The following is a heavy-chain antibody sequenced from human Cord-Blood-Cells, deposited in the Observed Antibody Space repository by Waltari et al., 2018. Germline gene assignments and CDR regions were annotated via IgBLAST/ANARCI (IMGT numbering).Heavy chain of an antibody. J-gene: IGHJ4*02. V-gene: IGHV4-34*01. D-gene: IGHD1-7*01. CDR3: ARGRWGATGTTYFVY. CDR2: INHSGST. CDR1: GGSFSGYY. Sequence: QVQLQQWGAGLLKPSETLSLTCAVYGGSFSGYYWRWISQPPGKGLEWIGEINHSGSTNYNPSLKSRVTISVDTAKNQFSLKLSSVTAADTAVYYCARGRWGATGTTYFVYWGQGTLVTVSS.